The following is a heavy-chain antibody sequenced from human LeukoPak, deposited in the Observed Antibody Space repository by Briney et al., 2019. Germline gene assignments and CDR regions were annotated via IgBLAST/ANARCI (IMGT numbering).Heavy chain of an antibody. Sequence: GGSLRLSCAASGFTFSSYSMNWVRQAAGKGLEWVSSISSSSSYIYYADSVKGRFTISRDNAKNSLYLQMNSLRAEDTAVYYCARDQRWELNALDFWGQGTLVTVSS. CDR2: ISSSSSYI. CDR3: ARDQRWELNALDF. J-gene: IGHJ4*02. V-gene: IGHV3-21*01. CDR1: GFTFSSYS. D-gene: IGHD1-26*01.